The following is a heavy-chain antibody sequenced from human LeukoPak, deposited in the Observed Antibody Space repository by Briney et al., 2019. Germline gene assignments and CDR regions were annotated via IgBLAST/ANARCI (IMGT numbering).Heavy chain of an antibody. Sequence: SGGSLRLSCAASGFTFSSYEMNWVRQAPGKGLDWVSVISDGGSTYYADSVRGRFTISRDNSKNTLFLQMNSLRVEDTAVYYCARGVFNWGQGTLVTVSS. J-gene: IGHJ4*02. D-gene: IGHD3-10*01. CDR1: GFTFSSYE. CDR2: ISDGGST. V-gene: IGHV3-53*01. CDR3: ARGVFN.